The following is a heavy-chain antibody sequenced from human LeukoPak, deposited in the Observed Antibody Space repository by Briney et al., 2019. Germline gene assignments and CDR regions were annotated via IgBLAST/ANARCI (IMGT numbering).Heavy chain of an antibody. Sequence: PGGSLRLSCAASGFTFSSYAMSWVRQAPGKGLEWVSAISGSGGSTYYADSVKGRFTISRDNAKNTLYLQMNSLRAEDTAVYYCAKDPDGYSGSLSSFSAHWGQGTLATVSS. V-gene: IGHV3-23*01. D-gene: IGHD1-26*01. J-gene: IGHJ1*01. CDR3: AKDPDGYSGSLSSFSAH. CDR2: ISGSGGST. CDR1: GFTFSSYA.